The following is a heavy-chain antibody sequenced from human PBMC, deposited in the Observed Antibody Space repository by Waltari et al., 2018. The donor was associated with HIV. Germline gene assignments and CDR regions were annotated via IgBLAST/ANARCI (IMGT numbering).Heavy chain of an antibody. CDR2: IYYSGTT. J-gene: IGHJ4*02. V-gene: IGHV4-39*07. CDR3: ARSSTFRPNFAF. CDR1: GGTISTSPYY. Sequence: QLQLQESGPGLVKPSDTLSLSCTVSGGTISTSPYYWGWIRQPPGKGLEWIGSIYYSGTTYYNPSLKSRVTISVDTSKNQFSLKLTSVTAASTAVYFCARSSTFRPNFAFWGQGILVTVSS.